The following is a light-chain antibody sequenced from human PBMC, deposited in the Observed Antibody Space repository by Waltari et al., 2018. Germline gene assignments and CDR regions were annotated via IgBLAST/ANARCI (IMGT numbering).Light chain of an antibody. CDR3: QHYNNRPLT. J-gene: IGKJ4*01. CDR1: QSVSSN. V-gene: IGKV3-15*01. Sequence: EIVMTQAPVTLSVSPGERATLFCRASQSVSSNLAWDQQKPGRGPRLLNYVASSRATGIPARFTGSGCGTEVTLTISRLQSEDFAVYFCQHYNNRPLTFGGGTKVEI. CDR2: VAS.